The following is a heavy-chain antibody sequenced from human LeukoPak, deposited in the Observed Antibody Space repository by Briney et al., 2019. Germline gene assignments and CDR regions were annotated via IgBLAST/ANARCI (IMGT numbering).Heavy chain of an antibody. CDR2: IYHSGST. CDR3: ARDGLVVPAESAFDI. CDR1: GGPISSGGYY. D-gene: IGHD2-2*01. Sequence: SETLSLTCTVSGGPISSGGYYWSWIRQPPGKGLEWIGYIYHSGSTYYNPSLKSRVTISVDRSKNQFSLKLSSVTAADTAVYYCARDGLVVPAESAFDIWGQGTMVTVSA. V-gene: IGHV4-30-2*01. J-gene: IGHJ3*02.